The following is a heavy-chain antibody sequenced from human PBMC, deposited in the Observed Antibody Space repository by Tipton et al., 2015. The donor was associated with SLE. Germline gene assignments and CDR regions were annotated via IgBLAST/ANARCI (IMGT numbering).Heavy chain of an antibody. CDR3: ARDKSSHSKYILDY. CDR1: GASFSGYY. CDR2: ISYTDRD. Sequence: TLSLTCAVYGASFSGYYWSWIRQPPGKGLEWIGYISYTDRDNYNPSLRSRVTISGGTSKNQFSLNLTSVTAADTAVYYCARDKSSHSKYILDYWGQGTLVTVSS. V-gene: IGHV4-34*11. J-gene: IGHJ4*02. D-gene: IGHD3-3*02.